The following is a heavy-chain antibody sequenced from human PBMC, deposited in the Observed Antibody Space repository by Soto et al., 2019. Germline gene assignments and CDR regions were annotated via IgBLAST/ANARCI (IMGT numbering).Heavy chain of an antibody. Sequence: SETLSLTCTVSGGSISSGDYYWSWIRQPPGKGLEWIGYIYYSGSTYYNPSLKSRVTISVDTSKNQFSLKLSSVTAADTAVYYCARDPLQTYYYDSRAPVYGMDVWGQGTTVTVSS. J-gene: IGHJ6*02. CDR3: ARDPLQTYYYDSRAPVYGMDV. CDR2: IYYSGST. CDR1: GGSISSGDYY. D-gene: IGHD3-22*01. V-gene: IGHV4-30-4*01.